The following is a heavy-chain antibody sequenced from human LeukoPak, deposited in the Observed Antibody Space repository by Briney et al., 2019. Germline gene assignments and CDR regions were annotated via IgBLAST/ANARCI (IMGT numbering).Heavy chain of an antibody. CDR2: IYYSGST. Sequence: SETLSLTCTVSGGSISSYYWSWIRQPPGKGLEWIGYIYYSGSTNYNPSLKSRVTISVDTSKNQFSLKLSSVTAADTAVYYCARSGRGSSWFDPWGQGTLVTVSS. D-gene: IGHD6-13*01. J-gene: IGHJ5*02. CDR3: ARSGRGSSWFDP. CDR1: GGSISSYY. V-gene: IGHV4-59*01.